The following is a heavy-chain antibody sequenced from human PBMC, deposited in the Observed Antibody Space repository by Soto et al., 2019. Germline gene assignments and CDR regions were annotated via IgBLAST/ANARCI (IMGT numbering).Heavy chain of an antibody. D-gene: IGHD2-2*01. CDR3: ARERGGGYCSITSCYGTRTDAFDI. V-gene: IGHV1-69*04. CDR2: IIPILGIA. Sequence: SVKVSCKASGGTFSSYTISWVRQAPGQGLEWMGRIIPILGIANYAQKFQGRVTITADKSTSTAYMELSSLRSEDTAVYYCARERGGGYCSITSCYGTRTDAFDIWGQGTMVTVSS. J-gene: IGHJ3*02. CDR1: GGTFSSYT.